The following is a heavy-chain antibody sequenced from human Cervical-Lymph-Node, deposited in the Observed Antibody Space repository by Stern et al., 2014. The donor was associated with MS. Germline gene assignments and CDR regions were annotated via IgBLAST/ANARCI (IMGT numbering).Heavy chain of an antibody. V-gene: IGHV3-74*02. CDR1: GFTFSSYW. CDR3: ARIYCSSTSCYLHAFDI. D-gene: IGHD2-2*01. CDR2: INDDGSST. Sequence: EVQLVESGGGLVQPGGSLRLSCAASGFTFSSYWMYWVRQAPGQGLVGVSRINDDGSSTRYADSVKGRFTISRDNAKNTLYLQMNNLGAEDTAVYYCARIYCSSTSCYLHAFDIWGQGTMVTVSS. J-gene: IGHJ3*02.